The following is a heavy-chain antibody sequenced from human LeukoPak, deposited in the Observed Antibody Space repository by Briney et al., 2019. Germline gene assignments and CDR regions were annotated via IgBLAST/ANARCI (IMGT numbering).Heavy chain of an antibody. J-gene: IGHJ3*02. CDR2: IYYSGST. CDR3: AREGRTTLDAFDI. Sequence: SQTLSLTCTVSGGSISSGDYYWSWIRQPQGKGLEWIGYIYYSGSTYYNPSLKSRVTISVDTSKNQFSLKLSSVTAADTAVYYCAREGRTTLDAFDIWGQGTMVTVSS. V-gene: IGHV4-30-4*08. CDR1: GGSISSGDYY. D-gene: IGHD2/OR15-2a*01.